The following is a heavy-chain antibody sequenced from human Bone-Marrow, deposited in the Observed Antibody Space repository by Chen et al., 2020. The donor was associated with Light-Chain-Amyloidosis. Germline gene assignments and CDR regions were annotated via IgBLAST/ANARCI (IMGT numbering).Heavy chain of an antibody. CDR1: GVSLSAYY. Sequence: QVQLQQSGPGLVKPSETLSLTCSVSGVSLSAYYWSWIRQSPGKGLEWNGYTYWGGSTTYKPSLKSRVTISVDMSKNQFSLELTSVTAADAAVYYCAKDSDNGMDVWGQGSTVTVSS. D-gene: IGHD3-10*01. V-gene: IGHV4-59*01. CDR3: AKDSDNGMDV. CDR2: TYWGGST. J-gene: IGHJ6*02.